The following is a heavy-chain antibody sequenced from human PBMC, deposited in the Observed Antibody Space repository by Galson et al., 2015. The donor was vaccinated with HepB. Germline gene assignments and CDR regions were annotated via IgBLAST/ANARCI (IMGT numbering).Heavy chain of an antibody. Sequence: SLRLSCAASGFTFSSYAMSWVRQAPGKGLEWVSAISGSGGSTYYADSVKGRFTISRDNSKNTLYLQMNSLRAEDTAVYYCAKGASPGSYWGDYFDYWGQGTLVTVSS. J-gene: IGHJ4*02. V-gene: IGHV3-23*01. CDR1: GFTFSSYA. CDR2: ISGSGGST. CDR3: AKGASPGSYWGDYFDY. D-gene: IGHD1-26*01.